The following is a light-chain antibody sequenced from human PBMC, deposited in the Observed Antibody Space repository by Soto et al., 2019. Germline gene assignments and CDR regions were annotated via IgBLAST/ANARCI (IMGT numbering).Light chain of an antibody. CDR3: QKYNSAPLT. J-gene: IGKJ4*01. V-gene: IGKV1-9*01. CDR1: QGVSRY. Sequence: IQLTQSPSSLSASVGDSVTITCRASQGVSRYLSWYQQKPGRAPILLISAASTLQSGVPARFSGSGSGTDFTLSITSLQPEDFATYYCQKYNSAPLTFGGGTKVEIK. CDR2: AAS.